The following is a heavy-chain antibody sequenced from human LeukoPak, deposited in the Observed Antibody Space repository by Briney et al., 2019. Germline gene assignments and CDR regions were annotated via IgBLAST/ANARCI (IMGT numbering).Heavy chain of an antibody. D-gene: IGHD3-10*01. Sequence: ASVKVSCKASGDTLTNYDINWVRQATGQGLEWMGWMNPKSENTGYAQKFQGRVTMTRNTSISTVYMGLSSLRSEDTALYYCARGSLTYYYGSGSPGDAFDICGQGTMVTVSS. CDR3: ARGSLTYYYGSGSPGDAFDI. CDR2: MNPKSENT. V-gene: IGHV1-8*01. J-gene: IGHJ3*02. CDR1: GDTLTNYD.